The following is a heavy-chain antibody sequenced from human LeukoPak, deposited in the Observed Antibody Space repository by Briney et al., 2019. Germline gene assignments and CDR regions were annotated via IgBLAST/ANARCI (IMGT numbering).Heavy chain of an antibody. Sequence: PGRSLRLSCAASGFTFSSYGMHWVRQAPGKGLEWVAVIWYDGSNKYYADSVKGRFTISRDNSENTLYLQMNSLRAEDTAVYYCASVNDYGDYHYGMDVWGQGTTVTVSS. CDR2: IWYDGSNK. V-gene: IGHV3-33*01. J-gene: IGHJ6*02. CDR1: GFTFSSYG. D-gene: IGHD4-17*01. CDR3: ASVNDYGDYHYGMDV.